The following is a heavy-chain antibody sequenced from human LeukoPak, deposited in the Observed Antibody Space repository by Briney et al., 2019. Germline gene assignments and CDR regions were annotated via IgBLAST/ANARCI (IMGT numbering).Heavy chain of an antibody. CDR2: IYYSGST. CDR1: GFTFSSYE. CDR3: AMTYYYDSSLHYFDY. V-gene: IGHV4-59*05. D-gene: IGHD3-22*01. J-gene: IGHJ4*02. Sequence: LRLSCAASGFTFSSYEMNWVRQAPGKGLEWIGSIYYSGSTYYNPSLKSRVTISVDTSKNQFSLKLSSVTAADTAVYYCAMTYYYDSSLHYFDYWGQGTLVTVSS.